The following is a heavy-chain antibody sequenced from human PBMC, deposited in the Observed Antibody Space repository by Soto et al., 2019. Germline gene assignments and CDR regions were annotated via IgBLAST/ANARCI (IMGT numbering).Heavy chain of an antibody. Sequence: EVQLVESGGGLVQPGRSLRLSCAASGFTFDDYAMHWVRQAPRKGLEWVSGISWNSGSIGYADSVKGRFTISRDNAKNSLYLQMNSLRAEDTALYYCAKDRGGYPTAFDYWGQGTLVTVSS. CDR2: ISWNSGSI. CDR1: GFTFDDYA. D-gene: IGHD3-22*01. V-gene: IGHV3-9*01. CDR3: AKDRGGYPTAFDY. J-gene: IGHJ4*02.